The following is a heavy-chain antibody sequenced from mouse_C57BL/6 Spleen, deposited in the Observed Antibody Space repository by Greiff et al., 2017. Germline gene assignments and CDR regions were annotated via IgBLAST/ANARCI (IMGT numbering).Heavy chain of an antibody. CDR3: ARLTGADWYFDV. V-gene: IGHV5-6*01. CDR1: GFTFSSYG. D-gene: IGHD4-1*01. Sequence: EVKLQESGGDLVKPGGSLKLSCAASGFTFSSYGMSWVRQTPDKRLEWVATISSGGSYTYYPDSVKGRFTISRDNAKNTLYLQMSSLKSEDTAMYYCARLTGADWYFDVWGTGTTVTVSS. J-gene: IGHJ1*03. CDR2: ISSGGSYT.